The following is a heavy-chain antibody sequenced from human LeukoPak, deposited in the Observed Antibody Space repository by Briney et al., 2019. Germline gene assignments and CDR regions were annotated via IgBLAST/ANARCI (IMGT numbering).Heavy chain of an antibody. J-gene: IGHJ4*02. CDR3: ASGRGIPMVRGVPSGFDY. CDR1: GGSISSSSYD. D-gene: IGHD3-10*01. CDR2: IHYSGTT. V-gene: IGHV4-39*07. Sequence: SETLSLTFTVSGGSISSSSYDWGWIRQPPGKGLEWVGGIHYSGTTYYKVSRKGRVTLSVGTSKNQFYLKLSSVTAAATAVYYCASGRGIPMVRGVPSGFDYWGQGTLVTVSS.